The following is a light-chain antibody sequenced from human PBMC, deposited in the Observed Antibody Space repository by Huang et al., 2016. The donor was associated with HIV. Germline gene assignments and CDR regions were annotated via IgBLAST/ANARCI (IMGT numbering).Light chain of an antibody. CDR2: WAS. J-gene: IGKJ2*01. Sequence: DIVMTQSPDSLAVSLGERATINCKSSQSVLYRSNNKNYLAWYQQKPGQHPKLLIYWASTRESGVPDRFSGSGSGTDFTLTISSLQAEDVAVYYCHQYYSTPSYTFGQGTKLEIK. CDR1: QSVLYRSNNKNY. V-gene: IGKV4-1*01. CDR3: HQYYSTPSYT.